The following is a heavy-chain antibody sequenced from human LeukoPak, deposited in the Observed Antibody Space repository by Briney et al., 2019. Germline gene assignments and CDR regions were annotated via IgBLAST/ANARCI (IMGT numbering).Heavy chain of an antibody. V-gene: IGHV4-61*02. D-gene: IGHD6-19*01. CDR2: IYTSGRT. J-gene: IGHJ3*02. Sequence: SQTLSLTCTVSGGSISSDTYYWSWIRQPAGKGLEWIGRIYTSGRTNYNPSLKSRVTMSVDTSKNQFSLRLSSVTAADTAVYYCARGLGIAVAGKVNAFDIWGQGTMVTVSS. CDR1: GGSISSDTYY. CDR3: ARGLGIAVAGKVNAFDI.